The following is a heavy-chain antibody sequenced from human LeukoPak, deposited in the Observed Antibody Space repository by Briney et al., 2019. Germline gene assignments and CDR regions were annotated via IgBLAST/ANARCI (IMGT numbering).Heavy chain of an antibody. V-gene: IGHV4-59*01. CDR1: GGSISSYY. Sequence: SETLSLTCTVSGGSISSYYWSWIRQPPGKGLEWIGYIYYSGGTNYNPSLKSRVTISVDTSKNQFSLKLSSVTAADTAVYYCARGARDYYDSSGYSTDPFDYWGQGTLVTVSS. CDR2: IYYSGGT. CDR3: ARGARDYYDSSGYSTDPFDY. D-gene: IGHD3-22*01. J-gene: IGHJ4*02.